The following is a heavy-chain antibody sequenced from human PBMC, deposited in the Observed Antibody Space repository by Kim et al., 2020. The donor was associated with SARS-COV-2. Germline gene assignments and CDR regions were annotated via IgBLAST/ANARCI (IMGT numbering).Heavy chain of an antibody. CDR2: IKQDGSEK. D-gene: IGHD3-9*01. V-gene: IGHV3-7*01. CDR1: GFTFSSYW. CDR3: ARGIMDYDILTGPHHYFDY. J-gene: IGHJ4*02. Sequence: GGSLRLSCAASGFTFSSYWMSWVRQAPGKGLEWVANIKQDGSEKYYVDSVKGRFTISRDNAKNSLYLQMNSLRAEDTAVYYCARGIMDYDILTGPHHYFDYWGQGTLVTVSS.